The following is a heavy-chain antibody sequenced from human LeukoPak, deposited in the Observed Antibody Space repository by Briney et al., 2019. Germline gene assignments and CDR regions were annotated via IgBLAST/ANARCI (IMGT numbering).Heavy chain of an antibody. CDR2: IYSGGSI. J-gene: IGHJ4*02. CDR3: ASGSRFDY. D-gene: IGHD5/OR15-5a*01. V-gene: IGHV3-53*04. Sequence: GGSLRLSCAASRFTFSTYPMSWVRQAPGKGLEWVSVIYSGGSIYYADSVKGRFTISRHNSKNTLYLQMNSLRPEDTAVYYCASGSRFDYWGQGTLVTVSS. CDR1: RFTFSTYP.